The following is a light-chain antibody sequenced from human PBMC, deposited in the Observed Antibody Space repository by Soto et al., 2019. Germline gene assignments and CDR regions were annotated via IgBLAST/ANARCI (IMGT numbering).Light chain of an antibody. CDR2: DAY. CDR3: QQYNTYWT. J-gene: IGKJ1*01. V-gene: IGKV1-5*01. Sequence: DIQMTQSPSTLSASVGGRVTITCRASQSISSWLAWYQQKPGKAPKLLINDAYNLESGVPSRFSGSGSGTEFTLSISSLQPDDFATYYCQQYNTYWTFGQGTKVDIK. CDR1: QSISSW.